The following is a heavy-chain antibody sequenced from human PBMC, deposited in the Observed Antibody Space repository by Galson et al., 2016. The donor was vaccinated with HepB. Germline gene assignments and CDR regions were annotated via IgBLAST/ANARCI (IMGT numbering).Heavy chain of an antibody. CDR1: GFSFRNYA. Sequence: SLRLSCAASGFSFRNYAMSWVRQAPGKGLEWVSSISDTAGSTYYADSVKCRFTISRDNSRNTLFLQLNSLRAEDTAVYYCAIRLEYYGSRGSWGQGTLVTVSS. J-gene: IGHJ5*02. CDR2: ISDTAGST. CDR3: AIRLEYYGSRGS. V-gene: IGHV3-23*01. D-gene: IGHD3-22*01.